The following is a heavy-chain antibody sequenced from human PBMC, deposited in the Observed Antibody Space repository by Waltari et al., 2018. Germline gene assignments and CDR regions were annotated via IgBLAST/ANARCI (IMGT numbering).Heavy chain of an antibody. J-gene: IGHJ6*02. Sequence: QVQLVQSGAEVKKPGSSVKVSCKASGGTFSSYTISWVRQAPGQGLEWMGRIIPTLGKANYPQKFEGRVTITADKSTSTAYMELSSLRSEDTAVYYCARDSRKGLADYGMDVWGQGTTVTVSS. D-gene: IGHD3-3*02. V-gene: IGHV1-69*08. CDR3: ARDSRKGLADYGMDV. CDR1: GGTFSSYT. CDR2: IIPTLGKA.